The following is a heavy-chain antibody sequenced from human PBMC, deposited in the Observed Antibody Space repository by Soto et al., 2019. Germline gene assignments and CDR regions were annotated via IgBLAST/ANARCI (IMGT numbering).Heavy chain of an antibody. Sequence: ASVKVSCKASGYTFTSYGISWVRQAPGQGLEWMGWISAYNGNTNYAQKLQGRVTMTTDTSTSTAYMELRSLRSDDTAVYYCARDYYDSSGPHDFDYGGQGTLVTVSS. CDR3: ARDYYDSSGPHDFDY. V-gene: IGHV1-18*04. CDR2: ISAYNGNT. J-gene: IGHJ4*02. D-gene: IGHD3-22*01. CDR1: GYTFTSYG.